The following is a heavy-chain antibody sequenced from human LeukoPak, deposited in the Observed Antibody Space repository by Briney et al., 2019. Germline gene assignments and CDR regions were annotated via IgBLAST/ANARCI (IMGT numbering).Heavy chain of an antibody. CDR3: ARRQGYNYYDY. CDR2: ITGDSNYM. CDR1: GFTFSSYT. Sequence: GGSLRLSCAASGFTFSSYTMNWVRQAPGKGLEWVSSITGDSNYMYYGDSVKGRFTISRDNTKNSLFLQMNSLRAEDTAVYYCARRQGYNYYDYWGQGMLVTVSS. V-gene: IGHV3-21*01. D-gene: IGHD1-1*01. J-gene: IGHJ4*02.